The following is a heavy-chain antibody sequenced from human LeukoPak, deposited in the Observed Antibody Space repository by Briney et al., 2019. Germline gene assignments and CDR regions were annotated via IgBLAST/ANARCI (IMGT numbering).Heavy chain of an antibody. V-gene: IGHV4-39*01. J-gene: IGHJ4*02. CDR1: GGSISSSSYY. CDR3: ARYRIAVAGTAN. Sequence: PSETLSLTCTVSGGSISSSSYYWGWIRQPPGMGLEWIGSIYYSGSTYYNPSLKSRVTISVDTSKNQFSLKLSSVTAADTAVYYCARYRIAVAGTANWGQGTLVTVSS. D-gene: IGHD6-19*01. CDR2: IYYSGST.